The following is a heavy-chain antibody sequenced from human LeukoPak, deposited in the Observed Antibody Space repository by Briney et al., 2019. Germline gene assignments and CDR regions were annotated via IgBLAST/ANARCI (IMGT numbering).Heavy chain of an antibody. D-gene: IGHD3-10*01. CDR2: ITSTSSYT. V-gene: IGHV3-21*01. J-gene: IGHJ4*02. CDR1: GFSFSTFG. Sequence: PGGSLRLSCAASGFSFSTFGMNWVRQAPGKGPECVSSITSTSSYTYYADSVKGRFTISRDDAKNSLYLQMNSLRAEDTAVYYCARAVSTYGLDSWGQGTLVTVSS. CDR3: ARAVSTYGLDS.